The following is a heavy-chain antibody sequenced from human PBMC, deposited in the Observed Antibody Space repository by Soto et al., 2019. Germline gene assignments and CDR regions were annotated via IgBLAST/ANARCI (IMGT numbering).Heavy chain of an antibody. D-gene: IGHD6-19*01. CDR2: TYYRSKWYY. J-gene: IGHJ4*02. CDR1: GDSVSSNSAA. CDR3: ARGSYTSVWF. Sequence: QVQLQQSGPGLVKPSQTLSLTCAISGDSVSSNSAAWSWIRQSPSRGLEWLGRTYYRSKWYYDYAVSVNSRITINPDTSKIQLSLQLNSVTPEDTAVYYCARGSYTSVWFWGQGTLVTVSS. V-gene: IGHV6-1*01.